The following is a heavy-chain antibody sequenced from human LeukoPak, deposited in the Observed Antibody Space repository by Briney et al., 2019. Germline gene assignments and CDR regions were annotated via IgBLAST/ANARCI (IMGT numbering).Heavy chain of an antibody. D-gene: IGHD6-6*01. CDR3: AIGIAARPDFDY. CDR1: GGSISSGGYY. Sequence: PSETLSLTCTVSGGSISSGGYYWSWIRQPPGKGLEWIGYIYHSGSTYYNPSLKSRVTISVDRSKNQFSLKLSSVTAADTAVYYCAIGIAARPDFDYWGQGTLVTVSS. V-gene: IGHV4-30-2*01. J-gene: IGHJ4*02. CDR2: IYHSGST.